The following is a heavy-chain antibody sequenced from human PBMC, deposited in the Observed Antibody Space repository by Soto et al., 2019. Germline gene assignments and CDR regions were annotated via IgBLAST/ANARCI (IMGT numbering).Heavy chain of an antibody. J-gene: IGHJ4*02. V-gene: IGHV2-5*02. CDR3: AHYFYGVTAY. Sequence: QITLKESGPTLVKPTQTLTLTCTFYGFSLSTSGLRVGWIRQPPGKALEWLALIYWDDDKRYCPSLKSRLTIDKDTSKDQVVLTITNMDPADTAAYDCAHYFYGVTAYGGQGTLVPASS. CDR2: IYWDDDK. D-gene: IGHD4-17*01. CDR1: GFSLSTSGLR.